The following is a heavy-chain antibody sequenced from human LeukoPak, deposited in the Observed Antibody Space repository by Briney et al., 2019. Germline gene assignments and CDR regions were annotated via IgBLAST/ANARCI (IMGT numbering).Heavy chain of an antibody. Sequence: ASVKVSCKASGYTFTSYYMHWVRQAPGQGLEWMGIINPSGGSTSYAQKFQGRVTMTRDTSTSTVYMELSSLRSEDTAVYYCVRDAGSGTPGSYWGQGTLVTVSS. D-gene: IGHD3-10*01. CDR1: GYTFTSYY. J-gene: IGHJ4*02. CDR3: VRDAGSGTPGSY. CDR2: INPSGGST. V-gene: IGHV1-46*01.